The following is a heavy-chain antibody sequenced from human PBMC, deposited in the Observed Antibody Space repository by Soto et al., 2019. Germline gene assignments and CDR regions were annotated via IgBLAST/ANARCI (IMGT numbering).Heavy chain of an antibody. D-gene: IGHD3-3*02. J-gene: IGHJ6*02. CDR2: LWAGGNIR. Sequence: QVQLVESGGNVVQPGRSLRLSCAASGFSISSHGMHWVRQAPGKGLEWVAHLWAGGNIRYYAYSVKGRFTISSDHSKNTLYLQMDSLGAEDTAVYYCARDAQHLANYGMDVWGQGTTVTVSS. CDR3: ARDAQHLANYGMDV. CDR1: GFSISSHG. V-gene: IGHV3-33*01.